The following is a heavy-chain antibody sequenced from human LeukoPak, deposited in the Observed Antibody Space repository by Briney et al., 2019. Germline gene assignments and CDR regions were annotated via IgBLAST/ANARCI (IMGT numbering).Heavy chain of an antibody. CDR1: GFTVSENY. Sequence: PGGSLRLSCAVSGFTVSENYMSWVRQAPGKGLVWVSRLSTDGNNTNYADSVKGRFTISRDNAKNTLYLQMNSLRAEDTAVYYCIREYSSSSGRAFDIWGQGTMVTVSS. CDR3: IREYSSSSGRAFDI. V-gene: IGHV3-74*01. CDR2: LSTDGNNT. J-gene: IGHJ3*02. D-gene: IGHD6-6*01.